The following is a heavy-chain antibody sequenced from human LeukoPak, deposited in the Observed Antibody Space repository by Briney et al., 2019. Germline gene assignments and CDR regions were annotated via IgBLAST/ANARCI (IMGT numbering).Heavy chain of an antibody. D-gene: IGHD3-22*01. CDR3: ASRAYYDSSGLDY. CDR1: GGSIRNYY. J-gene: IGHJ4*02. V-gene: IGHV4-59*08. Sequence: PETLSLTCSVSGGSIRNYYWTWIRQPPGKGLEWIGHVSNSGSTKYSPSLKSRVTISIDTSKKHFSLKLSSVTAADTAVYYCASRAYYDSSGLDYWGQGILVTVSS. CDR2: VSNSGST.